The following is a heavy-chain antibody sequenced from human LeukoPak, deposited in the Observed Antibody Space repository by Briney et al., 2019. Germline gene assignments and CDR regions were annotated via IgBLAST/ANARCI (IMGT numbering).Heavy chain of an antibody. CDR3: VKGMTTVATVLDF. V-gene: IGHV3-30*02. CDR1: GFTFSSYE. D-gene: IGHD4-23*01. Sequence: PGGSLRLSCAASGFTFSSYEMSWVRQAPGKGLEWVAVIWYDGSNKYYADSVKGRFTISRDNSKNTLYLQMSSMRTEDTAVYYCVKGMTTVATVLDFWGQGTLVTVSS. J-gene: IGHJ4*02. CDR2: IWYDGSNK.